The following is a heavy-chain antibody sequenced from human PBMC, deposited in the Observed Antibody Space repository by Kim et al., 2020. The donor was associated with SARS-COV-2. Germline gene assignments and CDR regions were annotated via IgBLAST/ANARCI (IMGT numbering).Heavy chain of an antibody. CDR2: TDGGTT. CDR3: TTAINY. J-gene: IGHJ4*02. Sequence: TDGGTTDYAAPVKGRFTISRDDSKNTLYLQMNSLKTEDTAVYYCTTAINYWGQGTLVTVSS. V-gene: IGHV3-15*01.